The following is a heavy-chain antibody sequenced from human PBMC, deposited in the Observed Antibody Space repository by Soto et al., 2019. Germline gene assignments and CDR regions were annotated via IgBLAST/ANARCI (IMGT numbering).Heavy chain of an antibody. Sequence: EVQLVESGGGLVQPGGSLRLSCAASGVTVSSNYMSWVRQAPGKGLEWVSVIYSGGSTYYADSVKGRFTISRDNSKNTLYLQINSLRAEDTAVYYCARHGFNYGGGYFDSWGQGTLVTVS. CDR3: ARHGFNYGGGYFDS. CDR1: GVTVSSNY. D-gene: IGHD5-18*01. CDR2: IYSGGST. V-gene: IGHV3-66*04. J-gene: IGHJ4*02.